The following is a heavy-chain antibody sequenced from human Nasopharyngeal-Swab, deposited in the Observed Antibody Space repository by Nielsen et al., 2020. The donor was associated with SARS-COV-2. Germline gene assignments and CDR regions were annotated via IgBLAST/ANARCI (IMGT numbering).Heavy chain of an antibody. CDR2: IYYSGST. CDR3: ARQTPNVLLWFGESPLSWFDP. CDR1: GGSISSGDYY. D-gene: IGHD3-10*01. V-gene: IGHV4-30-4*01. Sequence: LRLSCTVSGGSISSGDYYWSWIRQPPGKGLEWIGYIYYSGSTYYNPSLKSRVTISVDTSKNQFSLKLSSVTAADTAVYYCARQTPNVLLWFGESPLSWFDPWGQGTLVTVSS. J-gene: IGHJ5*02.